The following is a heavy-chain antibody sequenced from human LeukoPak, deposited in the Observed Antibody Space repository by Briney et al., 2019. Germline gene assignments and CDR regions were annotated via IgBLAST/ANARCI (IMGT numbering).Heavy chain of an antibody. CDR1: GFTFSSYA. J-gene: IGHJ4*02. CDR2: ISGSGGST. CDR3: ANQEAMAARPFDY. D-gene: IGHD6-6*01. V-gene: IGHV3-23*01. Sequence: GGSLRLSCATAGFTFSSYAMSWVRQAPGKGLEWVSAISGSGGSTYYADSVKGRFTISRDNSKNTLYLQMNSLRAEDTAVYYCANQEAMAARPFDYWGQGTLVTVSS.